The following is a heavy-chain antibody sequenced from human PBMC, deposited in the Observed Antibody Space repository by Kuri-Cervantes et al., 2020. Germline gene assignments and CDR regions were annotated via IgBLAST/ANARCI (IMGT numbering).Heavy chain of an antibody. D-gene: IGHD6-13*01. CDR2: INPNSGGT. Sequence: ASVKVSRKASGYTFSGNYMHWVRRAPGQGLEWMGWINPNSGGTNYAQKFQGRVTMTRDTSINTAYMELSRLRSDDTAVYYCARVGSSSWYYYYVMDVWGQGITVTVSS. CDR3: ARVGSSSWYYYYVMDV. J-gene: IGHJ6*02. V-gene: IGHV1-2*02. CDR1: GYTFSGNY.